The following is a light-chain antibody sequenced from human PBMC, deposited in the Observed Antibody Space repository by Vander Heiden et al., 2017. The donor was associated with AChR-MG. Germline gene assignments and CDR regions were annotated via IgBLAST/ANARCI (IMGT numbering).Light chain of an antibody. J-gene: IGKJ3*01. V-gene: IGKV2-28*01. CDR1: QSLLHTNVYNY. CDR3: MQPRHTPFT. Sequence: DTVMTPSPLSLSVTPGEPASIPCRSSQSLLHTNVYNYLDWYLQKPGQSPQLLIYLGSNRASGVPDRFSGSGSGTDFTLKISRVEAEDVGVYYCMQPRHTPFTFGPGTKVDIK. CDR2: LGS.